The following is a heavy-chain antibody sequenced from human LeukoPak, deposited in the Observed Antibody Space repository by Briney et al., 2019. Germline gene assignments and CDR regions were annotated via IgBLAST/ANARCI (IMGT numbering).Heavy chain of an antibody. D-gene: IGHD2-2*02. V-gene: IGHV4-39*01. CDR1: GGSISSSSYY. CDR2: IYYSEST. CDR3: ARVGSGCSSTSCYSAYYYYYMDV. Sequence: PSETLSLTCTVSGGSISSSSYYWGWIRQPPGKGLEWIGSIYYSESTYYNPSLKSRVTISVDTSKNQFSLKLSSVTAADTAVYYCARVGSGCSSTSCYSAYYYYYMDVWGKGTTVTVSS. J-gene: IGHJ6*03.